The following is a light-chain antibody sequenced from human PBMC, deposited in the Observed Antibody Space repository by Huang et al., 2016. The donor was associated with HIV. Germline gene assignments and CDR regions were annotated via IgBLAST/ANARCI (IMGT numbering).Light chain of an antibody. CDR1: QDINNF. V-gene: IGKV1-8*01. CDR2: AAS. Sequence: IRMTQSPSSLSASTGDRVIITCRANQDINNFLAWYPQRPGSVPELLIYAASTLQSGVPLRFRGNGSGTDFTLTIGCLHSEDVATYYCQQYDIHPLTFGPGTRVDIK. J-gene: IGKJ3*01. CDR3: QQYDIHPLT.